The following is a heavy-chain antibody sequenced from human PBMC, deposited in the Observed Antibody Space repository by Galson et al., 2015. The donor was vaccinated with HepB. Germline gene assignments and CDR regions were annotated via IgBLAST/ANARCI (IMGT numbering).Heavy chain of an antibody. CDR1: GFTFSSYA. CDR3: ARDREPGGFDY. D-gene: IGHD1-26*01. CDR2: ISYDGSNK. J-gene: IGHJ4*02. V-gene: IGHV3-30*04. Sequence: SLRLSCAASGFTFSSYAMHWVRQAPGKGLEWVAVISYDGSNKYYADSVKGRFTISRDNSKNTLYLQMNSLRAEDTAVYYCARDREPGGFDYWGQGTLVTVSS.